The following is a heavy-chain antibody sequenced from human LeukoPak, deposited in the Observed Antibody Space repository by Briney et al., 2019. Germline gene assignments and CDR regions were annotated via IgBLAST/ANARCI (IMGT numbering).Heavy chain of an antibody. Sequence: PSETLSLTCTVSGGSISSGDYYWSWIRQPPGKGLEGIGYIYYSGSTYYNPSLKSRVTISVDTSKNQFSLKLSSVTAADTAVYYCARLYCSGGSCSSENWYFDLWGRGTLVTVSS. CDR2: IYYSGST. J-gene: IGHJ2*01. D-gene: IGHD2-15*01. CDR3: ARLYCSGGSCSSENWYFDL. V-gene: IGHV4-30-4*01. CDR1: GGSISSGDYY.